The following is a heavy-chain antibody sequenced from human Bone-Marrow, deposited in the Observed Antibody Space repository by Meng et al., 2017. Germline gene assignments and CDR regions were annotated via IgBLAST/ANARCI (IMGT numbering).Heavy chain of an antibody. CDR1: NDSIRSGDYY. J-gene: IGHJ4*02. CDR3: ARDRGGYGDISY. Sequence: QVQLQESGPGLVKPSQTLSLTCTVSNDSIRSGDYYWSWIRQPPGKVLEWIGFIYYSGTTYYNPSLKSRVTISVDTSKNQFSLNLSSVTAADTAVYYCARDRGGYGDISYWGQGTLVTVSS. D-gene: IGHD4-17*01. CDR2: IYYSGTT. V-gene: IGHV4-30-4*01.